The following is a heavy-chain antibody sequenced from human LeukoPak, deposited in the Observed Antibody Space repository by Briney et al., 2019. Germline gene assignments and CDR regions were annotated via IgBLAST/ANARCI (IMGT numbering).Heavy chain of an antibody. CDR1: RFTFSSYS. CDR2: ISSSSSYI. CDR3: ARDEYLWSGYYPNQAFDY. V-gene: IGHV3-21*01. J-gene: IGHJ4*02. D-gene: IGHD3-3*01. Sequence: PGGPLKLSCAASRFTFSSYSMNWVRQAPGKGLEWVSSISSSSSYIYYADSVKGRFTISRDNSKNTLYLQMNSLRAEDTAMYYCARDEYLWSGYYPNQAFDYWGQGTLVTVSS.